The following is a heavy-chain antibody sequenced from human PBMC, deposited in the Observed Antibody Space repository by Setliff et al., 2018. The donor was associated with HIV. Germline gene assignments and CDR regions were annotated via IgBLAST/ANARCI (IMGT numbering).Heavy chain of an antibody. D-gene: IGHD3-3*01. J-gene: IGHJ4*02. CDR1: GGSISRRDYC. V-gene: IGHV4-39*07. Sequence: SETLSLTCTVSGGSISRRDYCWGWIRQPPGKGLEWIGSVYYTWNTYYNPSPKSRVTVSVDTSKNQFSLKLTSVTAADTAIYYCARGVNFDYWGQGTQVTVSS. CDR2: VYYTWNT. CDR3: ARGVNFDY.